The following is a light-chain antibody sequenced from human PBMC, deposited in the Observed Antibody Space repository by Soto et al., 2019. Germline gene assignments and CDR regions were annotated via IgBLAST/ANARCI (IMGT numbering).Light chain of an antibody. CDR3: QQYNGYPYP. CDR2: DAS. CDR1: QSISSW. Sequence: DIQMTQSPSTLSASVGDRVTITCRASQSISSWLAWYQQKPGKAPKLLIYDASSLERGVPSRFGGSGSGTEFTLTISSLQPDDFATYYCQQYNGYPYPFGQGTKLEIK. J-gene: IGKJ2*01. V-gene: IGKV1-5*01.